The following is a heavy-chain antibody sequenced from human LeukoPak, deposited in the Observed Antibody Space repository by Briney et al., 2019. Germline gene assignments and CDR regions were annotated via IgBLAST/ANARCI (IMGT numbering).Heavy chain of an antibody. Sequence: RPSVTLSLTCTVSGYSISSGYYWGWIRQPPGKGLEWIGSIYHSGSTYYNPSLKSRVTISVDTSKNQFSLKLSSVTAADTAVYYCASQLRMVRGVNWGQGTLVTVSS. CDR3: ASQLRMVRGVN. J-gene: IGHJ4*02. V-gene: IGHV4-38-2*02. CDR1: GYSISSGYY. CDR2: IYHSGST. D-gene: IGHD3-10*01.